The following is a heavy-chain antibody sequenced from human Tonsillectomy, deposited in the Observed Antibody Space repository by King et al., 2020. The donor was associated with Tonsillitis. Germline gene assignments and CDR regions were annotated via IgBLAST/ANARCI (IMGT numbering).Heavy chain of an antibody. J-gene: IGHJ4*02. CDR2: IYYSGST. CDR1: GGSISSXY. V-gene: IGHV4-59*08. D-gene: IGHD6-19*01. Sequence: VQLQESGPGLVKPSETLSLTCTVSGGSISSXYWSWIRQPPGKGLEWIGYIYYSGSTNYNPSLKSRVTISVDTSKNKFSLKLSSVTAADTAVCYCVRQIIAVPGAPFDSWGQGTLVTV. CDR3: VRQIIAVPGAPFDS.